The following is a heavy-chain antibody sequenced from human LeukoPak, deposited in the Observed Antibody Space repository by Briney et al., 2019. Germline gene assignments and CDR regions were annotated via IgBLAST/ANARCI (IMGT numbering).Heavy chain of an antibody. J-gene: IGHJ4*02. CDR1: GGTFSSYA. CDR3: ARDSGRWYYDSSGVWGYYFDY. D-gene: IGHD3-22*01. CDR2: IIPIFGTA. Sequence: SVKVSCKASGGTFSSYAISWVRQAPGQGLEWMGGIIPIFGTANYAQKFQGRVTITADKSTSTAYMELSSLRSEDTAVYYCARDSGRWYYDSSGVWGYYFDYWGQGTLVTVSS. V-gene: IGHV1-69*06.